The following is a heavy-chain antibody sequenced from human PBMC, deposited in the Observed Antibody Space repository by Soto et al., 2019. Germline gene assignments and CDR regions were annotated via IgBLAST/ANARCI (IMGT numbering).Heavy chain of an antibody. Sequence: SETLSLTCAVYGGFLSESYWTWIRQPPGKGLEWIGEINHVGGTNYNPSLKSRVTMSVDTSQNQFSLRLISVTAADTAMYFCVRIRYQLPSSVLWLDPWGQGTPVTVSA. CDR2: INHVGGT. CDR3: VRIRYQLPSSVLWLDP. CDR1: GGFLSESY. J-gene: IGHJ5*02. V-gene: IGHV4-34*01. D-gene: IGHD3-16*01.